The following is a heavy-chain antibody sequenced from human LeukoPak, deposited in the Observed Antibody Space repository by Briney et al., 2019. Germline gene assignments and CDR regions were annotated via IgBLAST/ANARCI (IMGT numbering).Heavy chain of an antibody. D-gene: IGHD3-10*01. CDR2: LNTRGST. J-gene: IGHJ6*03. CDR1: GGSIRNFY. CDR3: ARQVKKLLWFGELYSYYMDV. Sequence: AETLSLTCTVSGGSIRNFYWSWIRQPAGKGPEWIGRLNTRGSTKYNSSLKSRVTMSVDTSKNQFSLKLSSVTAADTAVYYCARQVKKLLWFGELYSYYMDVWGKGTTVTISS. V-gene: IGHV4-4*07.